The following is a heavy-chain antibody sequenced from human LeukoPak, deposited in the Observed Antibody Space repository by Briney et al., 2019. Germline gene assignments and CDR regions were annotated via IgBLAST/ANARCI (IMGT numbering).Heavy chain of an antibody. J-gene: IGHJ6*04. D-gene: IGHD3-10*01. CDR1: GYTFTSYG. CDR3: ARVSYYGSGIIPGDYYYGMDV. CDR2: ISAYNANR. Sequence: ASVKVSCKASGYTFTSYGISWVRQAPGQGLEGMGWISAYNANRKYAQKIQGRVTMTTDTSTNTAYMELRSLRSDDTAVYYCARVSYYGSGIIPGDYYYGMDVWGEGTTVTVSS. V-gene: IGHV1-18*04.